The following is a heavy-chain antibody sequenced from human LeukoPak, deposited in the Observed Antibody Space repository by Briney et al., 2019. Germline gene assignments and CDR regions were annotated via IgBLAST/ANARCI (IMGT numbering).Heavy chain of an antibody. CDR3: ASMLAN. D-gene: IGHD3-10*02. CDR1: GGSFSGYY. J-gene: IGHJ4*02. CDR2: INHSGST. Sequence: PSETLSLTCAVYGGSFSGYYWSWIRQPPGKGLEWIGEINHSGSTYYNPSLKSRVTISVDTSKNQFSLKLSSVTAADTAVYYCASMLANWGQGTLVTVSS. V-gene: IGHV4-34*01.